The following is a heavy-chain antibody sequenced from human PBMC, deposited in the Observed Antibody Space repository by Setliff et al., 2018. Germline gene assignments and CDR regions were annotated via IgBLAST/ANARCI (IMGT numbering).Heavy chain of an antibody. D-gene: IGHD2-8*02. J-gene: IGHJ4*02. CDR2: IHAGSSNT. Sequence: ASVHVSCKASGYSFSSNAFHWVRQAPGQTLEWMGWIHAGSSNTLYSQRFQDRITISRDTYATTVHMELSSLRSDDTAVYYCARMSTSGPHYDYWGQGTLVTVSS. CDR3: ARMSTSGPHYDY. CDR1: GYSFSSNA. V-gene: IGHV1-3*01.